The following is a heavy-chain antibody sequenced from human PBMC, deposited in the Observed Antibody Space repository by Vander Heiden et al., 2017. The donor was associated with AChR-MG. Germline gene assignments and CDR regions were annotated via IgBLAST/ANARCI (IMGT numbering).Heavy chain of an antibody. Sequence: VQLVESGGGLVQPGGSLSLSCAPSGFTFSGYWMNWVRQAPGKGLEWVANMNQDGSEKYYVDSVEGRFTISRDNAKNSLYLQMNSRRVEDTALYYCARGRHSSAWTPEDYWGQGTLVTVSS. CDR2: MNQDGSEK. J-gene: IGHJ4*02. V-gene: IGHV3-7*01. CDR1: GFTFSGYW. D-gene: IGHD6-19*01. CDR3: ARGRHSSAWTPEDY.